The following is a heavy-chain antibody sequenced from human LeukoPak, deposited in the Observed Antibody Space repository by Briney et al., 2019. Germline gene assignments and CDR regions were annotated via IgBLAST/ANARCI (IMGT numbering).Heavy chain of an antibody. V-gene: IGHV3-23*01. D-gene: IGHD5-24*01. Sequence: GGSLRLSCVASGFTFSNYAMTWVRQVSGKGLEWVSGISGSGGGTYYAASVKGRFTISRDNSKDTLFLQMNSLRAEDTAIYYCTRVGYIDEGIDYWGQGTLVTVSS. CDR3: TRVGYIDEGIDY. J-gene: IGHJ4*02. CDR2: ISGSGGGT. CDR1: GFTFSNYA.